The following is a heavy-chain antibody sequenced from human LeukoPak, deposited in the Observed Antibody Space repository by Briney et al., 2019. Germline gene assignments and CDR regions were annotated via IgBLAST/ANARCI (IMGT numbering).Heavy chain of an antibody. CDR2: FSWDGGST. J-gene: IGHJ4*02. V-gene: IGHV3-43D*04. CDR3: AKIRRRYSSRHYFES. D-gene: IGHD3-16*02. Sequence: GGFLRLPCTASGFAFQDFGMHWVRQVPGKGLEWVSVFSWDGGSTYYADSVKGRFTISRDISTNTLYLQMSGLRADDSGMYYCAKIRRRYSSRHYFESWGQGTLVTVSS. CDR1: GFAFQDFG.